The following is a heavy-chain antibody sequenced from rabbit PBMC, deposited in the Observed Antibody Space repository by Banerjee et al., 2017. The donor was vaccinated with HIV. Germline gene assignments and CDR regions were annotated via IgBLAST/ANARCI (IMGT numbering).Heavy chain of an antibody. CDR1: GFSFSSTYY. J-gene: IGHJ4*01. D-gene: IGHD2-1*01. Sequence: QEQLVESGGGLVKPEVSLTLTCKASGFSFSSTYYMCWVRQAPVKGLEWIASIYTGNGRTYYASWAKGRFTISKTSPTTVTLQMTSLTAADTATYFCARDIGSYGDYGFNLWGPGTLVTVS. V-gene: IGHV1S45*01. CDR2: IYTGNGRT. CDR3: ARDIGSYGDYGFNL.